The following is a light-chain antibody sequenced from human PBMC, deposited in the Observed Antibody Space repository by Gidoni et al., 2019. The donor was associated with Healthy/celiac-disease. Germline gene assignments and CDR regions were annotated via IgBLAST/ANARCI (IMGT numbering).Light chain of an antibody. CDR1: QSVSSSY. V-gene: IGKV3-20*01. Sequence: DIVLTPSPGTLSLSPQERATLTCRARQSVSSSYSAWYQQQPGQAPRLLIYGASSRATGIAARFSGSGSGTDFTLTIISLEPEDFSVSYCHQYGSSPLTFGGGTKVEIK. CDR2: GAS. CDR3: HQYGSSPLT. J-gene: IGKJ4*01.